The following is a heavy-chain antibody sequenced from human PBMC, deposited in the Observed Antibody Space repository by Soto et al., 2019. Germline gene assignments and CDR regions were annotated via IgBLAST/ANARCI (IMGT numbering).Heavy chain of an antibody. CDR1: GYTFTSYG. D-gene: IGHD4-4*01. J-gene: IGHJ6*02. CDR3: ARDGGAYSNINYYYYGMDV. Sequence: ASVKVSCKASGYTFTSYGISWVRQAPGRGLEWMGWISAYNGNTNYAQKLQGRVTMTTDTSTSTAYMELRSLRSDDTAVYYCARDGGAYSNINYYYYGMDVWGQGTTVTVSS. V-gene: IGHV1-18*01. CDR2: ISAYNGNT.